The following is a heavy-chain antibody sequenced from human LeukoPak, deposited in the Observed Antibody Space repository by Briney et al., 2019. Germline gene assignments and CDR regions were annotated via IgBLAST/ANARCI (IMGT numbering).Heavy chain of an antibody. D-gene: IGHD4-17*01. CDR2: IYYSGST. V-gene: IGHV4-39*01. J-gene: IGHJ4*02. CDR3: ARHTTVSPFDY. Sequence: SETLSLTCAVYGGSFSGYYWGWIRQPXXXXXXXIGSIYYSGSTYYNPSLKSRVTISVDTSKNQFSLKLSSVTAADTAVYYCARHTTVSPFDYWGQGTLVTVSS. CDR1: GGSFSGYY.